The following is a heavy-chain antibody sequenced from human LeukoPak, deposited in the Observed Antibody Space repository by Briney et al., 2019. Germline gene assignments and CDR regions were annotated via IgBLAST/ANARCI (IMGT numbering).Heavy chain of an antibody. CDR3: ARDRFAYSSSSIFDY. D-gene: IGHD6-6*01. Sequence: GGSLRLSCAASGFTFSSYAMHWVRQAPGKGLEYVSAISSNGGSTYYANSVKGRFTISRDNSKNTLYLQMGSLRAEDMAVYYCARDRFAYSSSSIFDYWGQGTLVTVSS. CDR1: GFTFSSYA. V-gene: IGHV3-64*01. J-gene: IGHJ4*02. CDR2: ISSNGGST.